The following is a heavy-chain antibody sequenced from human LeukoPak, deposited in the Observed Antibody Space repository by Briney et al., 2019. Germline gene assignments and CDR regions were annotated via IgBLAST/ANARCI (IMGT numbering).Heavy chain of an antibody. V-gene: IGHV1-46*01. CDR1: GYTFTSYY. Sequence: ASVKVSCKASGYTFTSYYMHWVRQAPGQGLEWMGIINPSGGSTSYAQKFQGRVTMTRDTSTSTVYKELSSLRSEDTAVYYCARGVRITMVRGAFSTNWFDPWGQGTLVTVSS. D-gene: IGHD3-10*01. CDR2: INPSGGST. CDR3: ARGVRITMVRGAFSTNWFDP. J-gene: IGHJ5*02.